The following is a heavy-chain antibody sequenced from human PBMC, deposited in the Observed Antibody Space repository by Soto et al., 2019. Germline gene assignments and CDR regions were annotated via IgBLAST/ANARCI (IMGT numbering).Heavy chain of an antibody. V-gene: IGHV4-34*01. J-gene: IGHJ3*02. D-gene: IGHD5-18*01. CDR2: INHSGST. CDR3: ARGGVDTAMVSSAFDI. Sequence: PSETLSLTCAVYGGSFRGYYWSWIRQPPGKGLEWIGEINHSGSTNYNPSLKSRVTISVDTSKNQFSLKLSSVTAADTAVYYCARGGVDTAMVSSAFDIWGQGTMVTV. CDR1: GGSFRGYY.